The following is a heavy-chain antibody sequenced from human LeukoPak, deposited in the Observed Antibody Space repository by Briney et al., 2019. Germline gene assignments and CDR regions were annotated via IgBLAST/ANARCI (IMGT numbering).Heavy chain of an antibody. CDR1: GGSFSGYY. V-gene: IGHV4-34*01. J-gene: IGHJ4*02. CDR2: INQSGST. Sequence: PSETLSLTYAVYGGSFSGYYWSWIRQSPGKGLEWIGEINQSGSTNHNPSVKSRVTISVDTSKNQFSLKVSSVTAADTAVYYCARGYGSGFAYWGQGTLVTVSS. CDR3: ARGYGSGFAY. D-gene: IGHD3-10*01.